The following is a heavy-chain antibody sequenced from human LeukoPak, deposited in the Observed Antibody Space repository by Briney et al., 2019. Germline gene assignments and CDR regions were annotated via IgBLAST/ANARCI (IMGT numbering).Heavy chain of an antibody. D-gene: IGHD3-10*01. CDR1: GFTFSSYS. CDR3: AKDHGSGSYYNLPDF. J-gene: IGHJ4*02. Sequence: PGGSLRLSCAASGFTFSSYSMNWVRQAPGKGLEWVSIISSSSADIHYGDSVKGRFSVSRDNSENSVYLQMTSLRAEDTAFYYCAKDHGSGSYYNLPDFWGQGTLVTVSS. CDR2: ISSSSADI. V-gene: IGHV3-21*04.